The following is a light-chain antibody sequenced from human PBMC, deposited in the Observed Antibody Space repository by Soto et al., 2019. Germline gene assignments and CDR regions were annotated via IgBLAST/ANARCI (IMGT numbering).Light chain of an antibody. Sequence: QSALTQPASVSGSPGQSITISCTGTSSDVGGYNSVSWYQQEPGKAPKLLIYEVNNRFSGVSNRFSGSKSGNTASLTISGLLTEDEADYYCSSYTTPNTYVFGTGTKLTVL. J-gene: IGLJ1*01. CDR3: SSYTTPNTYV. V-gene: IGLV2-14*01. CDR1: SSDVGGYNS. CDR2: EVN.